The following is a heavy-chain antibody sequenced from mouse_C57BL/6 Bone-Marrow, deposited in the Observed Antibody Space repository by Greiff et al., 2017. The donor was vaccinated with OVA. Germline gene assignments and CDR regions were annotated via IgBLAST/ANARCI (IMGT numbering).Heavy chain of an antibody. D-gene: IGHD1-1*02. V-gene: IGHV1-72*01. CDR3: ARGRLYYADY. Sequence: QVQLQQPGAELVKPGASVKLSCKASGYPFTSYWMHLVKQRPGRGLEWIGRIDTNSGGTKYNEKFKSKATLTVDKPSSTAYMQLSSLTSEDSAVYYCARGRLYYADYWGQGTTLTVSS. CDR2: IDTNSGGT. CDR1: GYPFTSYW. J-gene: IGHJ2*01.